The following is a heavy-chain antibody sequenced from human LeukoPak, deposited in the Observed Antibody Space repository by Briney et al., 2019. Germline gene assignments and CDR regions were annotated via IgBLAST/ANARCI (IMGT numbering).Heavy chain of an antibody. D-gene: IGHD2-2*02. CDR2: ISYDGSNK. J-gene: IGHJ4*02. CDR3: AKPDCSYSDCYRPTY. CDR1: GFTFSSYA. V-gene: IGHV3-30-3*02. Sequence: PGGSLRLSCAASGFTFSSYAMHWVRQAPGKGLEWVAVISYDGSNKYYADSVKGRFTISRDNSKSTLYLQMNSLRAEDTAVYYCAKPDCSYSDCYRPTYWGQGTLVTVSS.